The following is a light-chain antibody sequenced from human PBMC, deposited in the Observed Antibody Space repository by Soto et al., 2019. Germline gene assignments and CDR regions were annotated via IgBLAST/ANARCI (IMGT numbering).Light chain of an antibody. CDR1: QSVSGN. Sequence: EIVMTQSPATLSVSPGERATVSCRASQSVSGNLAWYQQKPGQAPRLLIYGASTRATGIPARFSGSGSGTEFTLTISSLQSEDFAVYYCQQYNNWPQTFGQGTRLEIK. V-gene: IGKV3D-15*01. CDR3: QQYNNWPQT. J-gene: IGKJ5*01. CDR2: GAS.